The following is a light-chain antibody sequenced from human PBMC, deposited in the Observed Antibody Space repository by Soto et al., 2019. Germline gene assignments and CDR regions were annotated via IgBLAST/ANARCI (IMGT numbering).Light chain of an antibody. CDR1: QAFSNL. CDR2: GAS. CDR3: QQATIFPLT. Sequence: DIQMTQSPSSVSASVGDRVIITCRASQAFSNLLAWYQQKPGKAPKLLIYGASTLQGGVPSRFSGSESGTDFTLTISSLQPEDSATYYCQQATIFPLTFGGGPEVEIK. J-gene: IGKJ4*01. V-gene: IGKV1-12*01.